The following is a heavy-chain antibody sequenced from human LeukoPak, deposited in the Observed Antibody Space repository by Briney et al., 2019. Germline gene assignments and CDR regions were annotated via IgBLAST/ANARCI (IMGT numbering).Heavy chain of an antibody. CDR1: GFTFSNYG. Sequence: GGSLRLSCAASGFTFSNYGMHWVRQAPGKGLEWVAVIWYDGSNKYYADSVKGRFTISRDNSKNTLYLQMNSLRAEDTAVYYCAGDYGPYYFDYWGQGTLVTVSS. CDR2: IWYDGSNK. V-gene: IGHV3-33*01. D-gene: IGHD3-10*01. CDR3: AGDYGPYYFDY. J-gene: IGHJ4*02.